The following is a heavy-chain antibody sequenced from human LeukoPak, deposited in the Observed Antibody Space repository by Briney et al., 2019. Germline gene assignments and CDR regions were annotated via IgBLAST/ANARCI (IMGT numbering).Heavy chain of an antibody. CDR2: IYTSGST. D-gene: IGHD3-10*01. CDR1: GGSISSGSYY. V-gene: IGHV4-61*02. J-gene: IGHJ4*02. Sequence: SQTLSLTCTVSGGSISSGSYYWSWIRQPAGKGLEWIGRIYTSGSTNYNPSLKSRVTISVDRSKNQFSLKLSSVTAADTAVYYCARISRGNIDYWGQGTLVTVSS. CDR3: ARISRGNIDY.